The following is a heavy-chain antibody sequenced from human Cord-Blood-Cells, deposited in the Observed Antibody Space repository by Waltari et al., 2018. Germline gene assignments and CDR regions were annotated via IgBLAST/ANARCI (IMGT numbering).Heavy chain of an antibody. J-gene: IGHJ4*02. V-gene: IGHV3-23*01. CDR3: AKDAAARPGYFDY. Sequence: EVQLLESGGGLVQPGGSLRPSCAASGFTFSSYALSWVRQAPGKGREWVSAISGSGGSTYYEDSVKGRFTISRDNSKNTLYLQMNSLRAEDTAVYYCAKDAAARPGYFDYWGQGTLVTVSS. CDR1: GFTFSSYA. CDR2: ISGSGGST. D-gene: IGHD6-6*01.